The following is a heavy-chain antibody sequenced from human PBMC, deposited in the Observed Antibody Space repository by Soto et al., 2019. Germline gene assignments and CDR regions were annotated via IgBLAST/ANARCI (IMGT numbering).Heavy chain of an antibody. Sequence: GGSLRLSCAASGFTFSRYSMNWVRQAPGKGLEWVSSISSTTNSIYYAASMKGRFTVSRDNAKTSVYLEMNSLSAEDTAVYYCARESEDLTSNFDYWGQGTLVTVSS. V-gene: IGHV3-21*01. J-gene: IGHJ4*02. CDR3: ARESEDLTSNFDY. CDR2: ISSTTNSI. CDR1: GFTFSRYS.